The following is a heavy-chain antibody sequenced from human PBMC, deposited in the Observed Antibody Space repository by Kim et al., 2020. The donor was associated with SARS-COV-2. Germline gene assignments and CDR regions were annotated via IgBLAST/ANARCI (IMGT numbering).Heavy chain of an antibody. J-gene: IGHJ6*02. V-gene: IGHV3-30*04. D-gene: IGHD6-13*01. CDR2: ISYDGSNK. CDR3: ARKGYSSSWKTYYGMDV. CDR1: GFTFSSYA. Sequence: GGSLRLSCAASGFTFSSYAMHWVRQAPGKGLEWVAVISYDGSNKYYADSVKGRFTIPRDNSKNTLYLQMNSLRAEDTAVYYCARKGYSSSWKTYYGMDVWGQGTTVTVSS.